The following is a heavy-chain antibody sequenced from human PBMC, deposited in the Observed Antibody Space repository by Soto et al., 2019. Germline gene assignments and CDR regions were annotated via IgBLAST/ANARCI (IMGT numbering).Heavy chain of an antibody. D-gene: IGHD3-10*01. CDR3: ARVRFGELV. Sequence: EVQLLESGGGLVQPEGSLRLSCAASGFTFSSYAMSWVRQAPGKGLEWVSIIGVGGGDRYYPESVKGRFTISRDNSRDTRYLEMNSLRDEYTAVYYCARVRFGELVWGQGTLVTVSS. J-gene: IGHJ4*02. CDR2: IGVGGGDR. CDR1: GFTFSSYA. V-gene: IGHV3-23*01.